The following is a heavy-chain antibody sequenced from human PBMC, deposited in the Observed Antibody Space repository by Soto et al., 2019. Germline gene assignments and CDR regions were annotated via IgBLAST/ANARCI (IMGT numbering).Heavy chain of an antibody. D-gene: IGHD6-6*01. CDR1: GFTVSSNY. J-gene: IGHJ4*02. V-gene: IGHV3-53*04. CDR2: IYSGGST. Sequence: GGSLRLSCAASGFTVSSNYMSWVRQAPGKGLEWVSVIYSGGSTYYADSVKGRFTISRHNSKNTLYLQMNSLRAEDTAVYYCARAELYSSSSLYFDYWGQGTLVTVSS. CDR3: ARAELYSSSSLYFDY.